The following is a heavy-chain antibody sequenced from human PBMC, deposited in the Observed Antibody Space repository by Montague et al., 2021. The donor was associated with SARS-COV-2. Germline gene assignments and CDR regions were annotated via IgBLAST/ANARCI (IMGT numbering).Heavy chain of an antibody. V-gene: IGHV4-31*03. CDR3: ARGNITPSGFDI. CDR2: IYYTGGT. D-gene: IGHD1-14*01. CDR1: GDSISSANYY. Sequence: TLSLTCTVPGDSISSANYYWNWIRQNPGKGLEWIGYIYYTGGTHYNPSLESRLTMSIDTSKSQFSLRLSSVTAADTAVYYCARGNITPSGFDIWGQGTVVTVSP. J-gene: IGHJ3*02.